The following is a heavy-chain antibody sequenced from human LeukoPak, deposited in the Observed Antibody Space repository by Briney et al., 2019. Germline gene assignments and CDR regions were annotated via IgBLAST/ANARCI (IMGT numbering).Heavy chain of an antibody. CDR1: GYTFTGFY. Sequence: ASVKVSCKASGYTFTGFYMHWVRQAPGQGLEWMGWINPRSGDTNYTQEFQGRVTMTRDTSISTAYMELSRLTSDDTAVYYCARSLDTAMAHWGQGTLVTVSS. CDR2: INPRSGDT. V-gene: IGHV1-2*02. D-gene: IGHD5-18*01. CDR3: ARSLDTAMAH. J-gene: IGHJ4*02.